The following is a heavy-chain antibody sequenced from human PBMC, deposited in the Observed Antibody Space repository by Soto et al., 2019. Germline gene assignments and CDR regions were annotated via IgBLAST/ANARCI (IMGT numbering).Heavy chain of an antibody. CDR2: ISGSGGST. D-gene: IGHD6-13*01. CDR3: AKSGIAAAGTEEFDYYYYYYMDV. CDR1: GFTFSSYA. J-gene: IGHJ6*03. Sequence: GGSLKLSCAASGFTFSSYAMSWVRQAPGKGLEWVSAISGSGGSTYYADSVKGRFTISRDNSKNTLYLQMNSLRAEDTAVYYCAKSGIAAAGTEEFDYYYYYYMDVWGKGTTVTVSS. V-gene: IGHV3-23*01.